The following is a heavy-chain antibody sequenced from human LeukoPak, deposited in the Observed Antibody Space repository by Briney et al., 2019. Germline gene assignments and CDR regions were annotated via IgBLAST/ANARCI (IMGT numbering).Heavy chain of an antibody. D-gene: IGHD5-24*01. Sequence: PSETLSLTCTVSGGSISSISYYWGWIRQPPGKGLEWIGSMYHNGSTYYNPSLRSRVTISVDTSKNQFSLKLSSVTAADTAVYYCARHPSGRMWLQQGGWFGPWGQGTLVAVSS. CDR2: MYHNGST. J-gene: IGHJ5*02. CDR1: GGSISSISYY. V-gene: IGHV4-39*01. CDR3: ARHPSGRMWLQQGGWFGP.